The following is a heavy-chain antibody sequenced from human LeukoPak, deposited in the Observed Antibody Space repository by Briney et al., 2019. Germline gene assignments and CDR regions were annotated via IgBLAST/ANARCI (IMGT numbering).Heavy chain of an antibody. J-gene: IGHJ4*02. CDR1: GYTFTGYY. V-gene: IGHV1-2*02. CDR3: ARLGCSSTSCYPFN. Sequence: GASVKVSCKASGYTFTGYYMHWVRQAPGQGLEWMGWINPNSGGTNYAQKFQGRVTMTRDTSISTAYMELSRLRSDDTAVYYCARLGCSSTSCYPFNWGQGNLVTVSS. D-gene: IGHD2-2*01. CDR2: INPNSGGT.